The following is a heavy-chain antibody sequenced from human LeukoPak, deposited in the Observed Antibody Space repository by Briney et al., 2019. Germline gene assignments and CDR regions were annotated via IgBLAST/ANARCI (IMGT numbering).Heavy chain of an antibody. CDR1: GGTFSSYV. J-gene: IGHJ4*02. CDR2: INPNSGGT. CDR3: ARAQPYSSGWYDY. V-gene: IGHV1-2*02. D-gene: IGHD6-19*01. Sequence: ASVKVSCKASGGTFSSYVIIWVRQAPGQGLEWMGWINPNSGGTNYAQKFQGRVTMTRDTSISTAYMELSRLRSDDTAVYYCARAQPYSSGWYDYWGQGTLVTVSS.